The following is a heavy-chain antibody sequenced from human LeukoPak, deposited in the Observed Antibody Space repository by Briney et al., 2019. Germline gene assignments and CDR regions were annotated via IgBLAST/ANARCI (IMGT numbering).Heavy chain of an antibody. CDR3: ARDDYGDYFFDY. CDR1: GSTVSSNY. CDR2: IYSGGST. Sequence: PGGPLRLSCAASGSTVSSNYMSWVRQAPGKGLEWVSVIYSGGSTYYPDSVKGRFTISRDNSKNTLYLQMNSLRAEDTAVYYCARDDYGDYFFDYWGQGTLVTVSS. D-gene: IGHD4-17*01. V-gene: IGHV3-66*01. J-gene: IGHJ4*02.